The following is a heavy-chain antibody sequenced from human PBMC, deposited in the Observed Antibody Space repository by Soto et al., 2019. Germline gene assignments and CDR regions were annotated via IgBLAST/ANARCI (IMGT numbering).Heavy chain of an antibody. CDR2: FYYSGST. CDR1: GGSISSNSYY. J-gene: IGHJ2*01. Sequence: QLQLQESGPGLVKPSETLSLTCTVSGGSISSNSYYWGWIRQPPGKGLEWIGSFYYSGSTYYNPYLTCRVTISVDTSKNQFPPKLSSGTVADTAVYYRERHSIGYSYGPYWQLQLWGRGTLVTVSS. CDR3: ERHSIGYSYGPYWQLQL. D-gene: IGHD5-18*01. V-gene: IGHV4-39*01.